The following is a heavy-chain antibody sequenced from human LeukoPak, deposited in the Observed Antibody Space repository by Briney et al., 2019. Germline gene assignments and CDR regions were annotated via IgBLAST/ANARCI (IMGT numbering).Heavy chain of an antibody. D-gene: IGHD2-15*01. V-gene: IGHV1-24*01. CDR2: FDPEDGET. CDR3: ATKWRCSSCSGGSCYSSRWFDP. CDR1: GYTLTELS. Sequence: ASVKVSCKVSGYTLTELSMHWVRQAPGKGLEWMGGFDPEDGETIYAQKFQGRVTMTEDTPTDTAYMELSSLRSEDTAVYYCATKWRCSSCSGGSCYSSRWFDPWGQGTLVTVSS. J-gene: IGHJ5*02.